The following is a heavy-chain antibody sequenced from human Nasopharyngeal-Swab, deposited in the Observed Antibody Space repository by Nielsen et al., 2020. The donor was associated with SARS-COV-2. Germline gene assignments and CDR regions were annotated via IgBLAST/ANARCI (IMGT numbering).Heavy chain of an antibody. CDR2: VDSSGST. CDR3: GRGACSITTCYENVDV. Sequence: SETLSLTCTVSGGSISSSFWSWVRQPPGKGLEWIGCVDSSGSTNYKPYLKSRVTISVDTSKNQFSLNLSSVTATDTAVYYCGRGACSITTCYENVDVWGQGTTVTVSS. V-gene: IGHV4-59*01. J-gene: IGHJ6*02. CDR1: GGSISSSF. D-gene: IGHD2-2*01.